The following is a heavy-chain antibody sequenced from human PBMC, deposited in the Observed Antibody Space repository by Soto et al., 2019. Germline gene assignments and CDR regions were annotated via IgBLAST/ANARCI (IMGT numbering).Heavy chain of an antibody. D-gene: IGHD2-8*02. Sequence: SXTLSLTCAVYGGSLSGYYWTWIRQPPGTGLEWIGEINHSGSTNYNPSLKSRVTISVDTSKNQFSLKLTSVTSADTAVYYCARDKITGLFDYWGQGTLVTVSS. CDR3: ARDKITGLFDY. CDR2: INHSGST. V-gene: IGHV4-34*01. CDR1: GGSLSGYY. J-gene: IGHJ4*02.